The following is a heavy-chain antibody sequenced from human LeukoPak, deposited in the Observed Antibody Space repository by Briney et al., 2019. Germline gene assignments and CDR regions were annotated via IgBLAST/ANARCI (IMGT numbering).Heavy chain of an antibody. V-gene: IGHV4-4*07. D-gene: IGHD5-18*01. CDR3: ARDFPVDTAMRHAFDI. CDR1: GGSISSSY. CDR2: IYSSGST. J-gene: IGHJ3*02. Sequence: SETLSLTCIVSGGSISSSYWSWIRQPAGKGLEWIGRIYSSGSTDYSPSLKSRVTMSVDTSKNQFSLKLSSVTAADTAVYYCARDFPVDTAMRHAFDIWGQGTMVTVSS.